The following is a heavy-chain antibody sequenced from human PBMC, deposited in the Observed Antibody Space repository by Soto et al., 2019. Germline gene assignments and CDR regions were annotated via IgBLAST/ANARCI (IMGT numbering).Heavy chain of an antibody. D-gene: IGHD3-10*01. CDR3: ASLLYGLGSWFDP. J-gene: IGHJ5*02. Sequence: QVQLQESGPGLVKPSETLSLTCTVSGGSISSYYWSWIRQPPGKGLEWIGYIYYSGSTNYNPSLKSRVTISVDTSKNQFSLKLSSVTAADTAVYYCASLLYGLGSWFDPWGQGNLVTVSS. CDR1: GGSISSYY. V-gene: IGHV4-59*08. CDR2: IYYSGST.